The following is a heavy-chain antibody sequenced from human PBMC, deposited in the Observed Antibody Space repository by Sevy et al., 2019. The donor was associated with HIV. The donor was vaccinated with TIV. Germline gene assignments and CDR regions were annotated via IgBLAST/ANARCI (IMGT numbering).Heavy chain of an antibody. V-gene: IGHV3-23*01. D-gene: IGHD3-10*01. Sequence: GGSLRLSCAASGFTFSSFAMGWVRQAPGKGLDWISVISGTGDYTYYADSVKGRFTISRDNSKNTLFLQMNSLRAEDTAIFYWEKKMGGESGMAFLVDHWGQGTLVTVSS. J-gene: IGHJ4*02. CDR3: EKKMGGESGMAFLVDH. CDR1: GFTFSSFA. CDR2: ISGTGDYT.